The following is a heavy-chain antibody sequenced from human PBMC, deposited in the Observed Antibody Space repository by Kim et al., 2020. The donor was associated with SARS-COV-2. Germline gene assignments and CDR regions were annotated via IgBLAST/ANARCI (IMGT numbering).Heavy chain of an antibody. CDR3: ARYFSRGVTWFDP. Sequence: SETLSLTCTVSGGSINSYYWSWIRQPPGKGLEWIGYIYYTGSTTKYNPSLKSRVTISVDTSKNQFSLKLRSVTAADTAVYYCARYFSRGVTWFDPWGQGTLVTVSA. V-gene: IGHV4-59*01. D-gene: IGHD3-9*01. J-gene: IGHJ5*02. CDR1: GGSINSYY. CDR2: IYYTGSTT.